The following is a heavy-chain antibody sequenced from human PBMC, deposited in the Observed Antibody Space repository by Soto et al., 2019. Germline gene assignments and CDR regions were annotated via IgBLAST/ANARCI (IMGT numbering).Heavy chain of an antibody. CDR2: INHSGST. J-gene: IGHJ5*02. CDR1: GGSFSGYY. CDR3: ARRGRGVVVPAASFWFDL. V-gene: IGHV4-34*01. D-gene: IGHD2-2*01. Sequence: SETLSLTCAAYGGSFSGYYWSWIRQPPGKGQERMGEINHSGSTNYNPSHKSRVTISVDTSKNQFSLELSSVTAADTAVFYCARRGRGVVVPAASFWFDLGGKGTLVSVSS.